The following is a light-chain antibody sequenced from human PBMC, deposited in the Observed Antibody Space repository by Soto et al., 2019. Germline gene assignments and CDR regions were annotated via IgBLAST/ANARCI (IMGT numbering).Light chain of an antibody. Sequence: QSVLTQPASVSGSPGQSITISCTGTSSDVGASNRVSWYQQHPGKAPKLMIYDVSNRPSGVSNRFSGSKSGNSASLTISGLQAEDEADYYCSSYPTRTTLIFGGGTKGPS. CDR1: SSDVGASNR. CDR2: DVS. V-gene: IGLV2-14*03. CDR3: SSYPTRTTLI. J-gene: IGLJ2*01.